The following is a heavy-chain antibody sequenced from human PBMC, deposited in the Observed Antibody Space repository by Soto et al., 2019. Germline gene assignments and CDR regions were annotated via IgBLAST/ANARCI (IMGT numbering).Heavy chain of an antibody. J-gene: IGHJ4*02. V-gene: IGHV3-33*06. Sequence: GGSLRLSCAASGFTFSSYGMHWVRQAPGKGLEWVAVIWYDGSNKYYADSVKGRFTISRDNSKNTLYLQMNSLRAEDTAVYYCAKFEGSSWSTYYFDYWGQGTLVTVSS. D-gene: IGHD6-13*01. CDR2: IWYDGSNK. CDR1: GFTFSSYG. CDR3: AKFEGSSWSTYYFDY.